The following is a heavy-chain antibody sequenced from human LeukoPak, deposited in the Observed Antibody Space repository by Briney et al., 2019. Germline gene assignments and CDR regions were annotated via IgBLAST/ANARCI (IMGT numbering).Heavy chain of an antibody. CDR2: ISGSGGST. Sequence: GGSLRLSCAASGFTFSSYAMSWVRQAPGKGLEWVSAISGSGGSTYYADSVKGQFTISRDNSKNKLYLQMNSLRAEDTAVYYCAKEGYDDFWSGYYPPPGAFDIWGQGTMVTVSS. J-gene: IGHJ3*02. CDR1: GFTFSSYA. CDR3: AKEGYDDFWSGYYPPPGAFDI. D-gene: IGHD3-3*01. V-gene: IGHV3-23*01.